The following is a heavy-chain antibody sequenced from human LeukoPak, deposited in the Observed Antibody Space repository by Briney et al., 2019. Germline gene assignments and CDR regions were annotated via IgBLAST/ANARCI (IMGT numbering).Heavy chain of an antibody. CDR1: GFTFSSYA. CDR2: ISYDGSNK. Sequence: PGGSLRLSCAASGFTFSSYAMHWVRQAPGKGLEWVAVISYDGSNKYYADSVKSRFTISRDNSKNTLYLQMNSLRAEDTAVYYCARGSGTGGLLGYWGQGTLVTVSS. J-gene: IGHJ4*02. CDR3: ARGSGTGGLLGY. V-gene: IGHV3-30-3*01. D-gene: IGHD1-7*01.